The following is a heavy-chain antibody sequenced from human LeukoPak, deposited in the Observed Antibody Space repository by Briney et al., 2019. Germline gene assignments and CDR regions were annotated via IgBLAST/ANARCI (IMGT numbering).Heavy chain of an antibody. J-gene: IGHJ4*02. Sequence: PGGSLRLSCAASRFTFGSYSMNWVRQAPGKGLEWVSSISSSSSYIYYADSVKGRFTISRDNAKNSLYLQMNSLRAEDTAVYYCARDPVVVVAATLPDYWGQGTLVTVSS. V-gene: IGHV3-21*01. CDR3: ARDPVVVVAATLPDY. CDR1: RFTFGSYS. CDR2: ISSSSSYI. D-gene: IGHD2-15*01.